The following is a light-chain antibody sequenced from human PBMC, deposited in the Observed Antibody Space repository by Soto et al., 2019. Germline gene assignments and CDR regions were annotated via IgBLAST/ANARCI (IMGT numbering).Light chain of an antibody. V-gene: IGKV3-15*01. CDR3: HQYNTWPRT. J-gene: IGKJ1*01. Sequence: EIVMTQSPVTLSVSPGERVTLSCRASQTVASNLAWYQQKPGQAPRVVIHGASTRATDFPARVSGSGSGTEFTLTISRLQSEDIGVDYCHQYNTWPRTFGQGTKVEIK. CDR2: GAS. CDR1: QTVASN.